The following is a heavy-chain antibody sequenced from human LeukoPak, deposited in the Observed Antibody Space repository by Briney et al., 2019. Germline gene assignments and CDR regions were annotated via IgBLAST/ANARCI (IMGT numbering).Heavy chain of an antibody. D-gene: IGHD5-24*01. CDR2: MSAYNNNT. J-gene: IGHJ4*02. Sequence: ASVKVSCKASGYTFTSYGISWVRQAPGQGLEWMGWMSAYNNNTNYAQKLQGRVTMTTDTSTSTAYMELRSLRSDDTAVYYCARDRDGYNGCTDWGQGTLVTVSS. CDR3: ARDRDGYNGCTD. V-gene: IGHV1-18*01. CDR1: GYTFTSYG.